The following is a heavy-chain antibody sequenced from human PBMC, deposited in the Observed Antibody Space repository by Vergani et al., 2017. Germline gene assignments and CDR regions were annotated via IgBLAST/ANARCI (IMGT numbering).Heavy chain of an antibody. CDR2: INPNSGGT. J-gene: IGHJ3*02. V-gene: IGHV1-2*06. CDR3: ARSLRKGHDAFDI. CDR1: GGTFRSYA. Sequence: QVQLVQSGAEVKKPGSSVKVSCKASGGTFRSYAISWVRQAPGQGLEWMGRINPNSGGTNYAQKVQGRVTMTRDTFNSTAYMELSRLRSDDTAVYYCARSLRKGHDAFDIWGQGTMVTVSS.